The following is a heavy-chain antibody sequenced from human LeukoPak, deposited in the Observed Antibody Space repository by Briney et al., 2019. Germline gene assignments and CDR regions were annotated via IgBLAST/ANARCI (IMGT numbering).Heavy chain of an antibody. CDR3: AKDQEYSYNAARGFFDY. CDR1: GFTFSSYE. Sequence: GGSLRLSCAASGFTFSSYEMSWVRQAPGKGLEWVSVMSGSGNSTFYADSVKGRFTISRDNSKNTLYLQMNSLRVEDTAIYYCAKDQEYSYNAARGFFDYWGQGTLVTVSA. D-gene: IGHD5-18*01. CDR2: MSGSGNST. J-gene: IGHJ4*02. V-gene: IGHV3-23*01.